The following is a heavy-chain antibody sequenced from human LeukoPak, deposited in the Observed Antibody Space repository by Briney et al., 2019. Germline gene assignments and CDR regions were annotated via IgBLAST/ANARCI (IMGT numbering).Heavy chain of an antibody. D-gene: IGHD3-22*01. CDR2: IYYSGST. CDR1: GGSISSYY. V-gene: IGHV4-59*08. J-gene: IGHJ4*02. CDR3: ARHTDTSPYYFDC. Sequence: PSETLSLTCTVSGGSISSYYWSWIRQPPGKGLEWIGYIYYSGSTNYNPSLKSRVTISVDTSKNQFSLKLSSVTAADTAVYYCARHTDTSPYYFDCWGQGALVTVSP.